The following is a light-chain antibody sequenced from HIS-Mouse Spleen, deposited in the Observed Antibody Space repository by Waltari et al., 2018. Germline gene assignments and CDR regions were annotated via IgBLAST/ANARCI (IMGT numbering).Light chain of an antibody. V-gene: IGLV3-10*01. CDR2: EDS. J-gene: IGLJ2*01. CDR3: YSTDSSGNHRV. Sequence: SYELTQPPSVSVSPGQTARTTCSGDALSKNYASWSQQKSGQAPVLVIYEDSKRPSGIPERFSGSSSGTMATLTISGAQVEDEADYYCYSTDSSGNHRVFGGGTKLTVL. CDR1: ALSKNY.